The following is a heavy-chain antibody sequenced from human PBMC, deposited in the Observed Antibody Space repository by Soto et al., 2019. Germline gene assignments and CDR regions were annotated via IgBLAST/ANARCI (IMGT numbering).Heavy chain of an antibody. D-gene: IGHD3-10*01. V-gene: IGHV3-48*04. CDR3: ARARGGLLWFGELFGPNWFDP. CDR2: ISSSGSTI. J-gene: IGHJ5*02. Sequence: EVQLLESGGGLVQPGGSLRLSCAASGFTFSSYAMSWVRQAPGKGLEWVSYISSSGSTIYYADSVKGRFTISRDNAKNSLYLQMNSLRAEDTAVYYCARARGGLLWFGELFGPNWFDPWGQGTLVTVSS. CDR1: GFTFSSYA.